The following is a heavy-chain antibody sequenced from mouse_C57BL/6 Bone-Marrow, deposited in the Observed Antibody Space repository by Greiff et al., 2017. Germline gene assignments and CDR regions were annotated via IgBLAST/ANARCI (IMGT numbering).Heavy chain of an antibody. CDR3: TREERDYDDAIDY. Sequence: EVKVVESGAGLVKPGGSLKLSCAASGFTFSSYDMSWVRQTPEKRLEWVAYISSGGDYIYYADTVKGRFTISRDNARNTLYLQMSSLKSEDTAMDYYTREERDYDDAIDYWGQGTSVTVSA. CDR2: ISSGGDYI. D-gene: IGHD2-4*01. V-gene: IGHV5-9-1*02. J-gene: IGHJ4*01. CDR1: GFTFSSYD.